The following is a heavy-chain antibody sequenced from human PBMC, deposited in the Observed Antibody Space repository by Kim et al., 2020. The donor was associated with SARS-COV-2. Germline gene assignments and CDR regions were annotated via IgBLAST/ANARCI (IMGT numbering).Heavy chain of an antibody. CDR1: GFTFSSYG. CDR2: IWYDGSNK. CDR3: ARGNYYGSGSSAFYEDYFDY. V-gene: IGHV3-33*01. J-gene: IGHJ4*01. Sequence: GGSLRLSCAASGFTFSSYGMHWVRQAPGKGLEWVAVIWYDGSNKYYADSVKGRFTISRDNSKNTLYLQMNSLRAEDTAVYYCARGNYYGSGSSAFYEDYFDYWGHGTLVTVSS. D-gene: IGHD3-10*01.